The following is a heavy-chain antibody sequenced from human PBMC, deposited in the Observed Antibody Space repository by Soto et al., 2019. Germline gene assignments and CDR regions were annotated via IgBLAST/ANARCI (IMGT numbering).Heavy chain of an antibody. D-gene: IGHD2-2*01. Sequence: SETLSLTCTVSGGPITTYFWTWIRQPPGEGLEWIGYIYYSGSTYYNPSLKSRVTISIDTSKNQLSLRLTSVTAADTAVYYCARRECSSASCYQSNWFDPWGQGTLVTVSS. CDR2: IYYSGST. CDR3: ARRECSSASCYQSNWFDP. V-gene: IGHV4-59*12. CDR1: GGPITTYF. J-gene: IGHJ5*02.